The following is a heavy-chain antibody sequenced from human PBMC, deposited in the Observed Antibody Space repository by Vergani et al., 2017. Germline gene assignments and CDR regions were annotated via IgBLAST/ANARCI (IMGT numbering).Heavy chain of an antibody. V-gene: IGHV1-69*04. J-gene: IGHJ4*02. Sequence: QVQLVQSGAEVKKPGSSVKVSCKESGGTFSSDAISWVRQAPGQGLEWMGRIIPILGIANYAQKFQGRVTITADKSTSTAYMELSSLRSEDTAVYYCARGAEYYYDSSGYANWGQGTLVTVSS. D-gene: IGHD3-22*01. CDR2: IIPILGIA. CDR3: ARGAEYYYDSSGYAN. CDR1: GGTFSSDA.